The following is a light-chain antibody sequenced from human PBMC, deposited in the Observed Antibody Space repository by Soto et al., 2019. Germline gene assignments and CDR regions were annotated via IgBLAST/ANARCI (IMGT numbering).Light chain of an antibody. V-gene: IGKV1-5*01. CDR3: QHYKSYPWS. Sequence: DIPMTQSPSTLSRSVGDRVTITCRASQSISNLLAWYQQKPGKAPKLLIYDVSTLESGVPSRFSGSGSGTEFTLTISSLQPDDFATYYCQHYKSYPWSFGQGTKLEIK. CDR2: DVS. CDR1: QSISNL. J-gene: IGKJ2*01.